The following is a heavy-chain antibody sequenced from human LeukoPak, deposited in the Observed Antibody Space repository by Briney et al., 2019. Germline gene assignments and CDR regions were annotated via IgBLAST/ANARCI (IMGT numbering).Heavy chain of an antibody. CDR2: IIPIFGTA. CDR3: ARCPVVPAANYYYYYYMDV. CDR1: GGTFSSYA. J-gene: IGHJ6*03. D-gene: IGHD2-2*01. Sequence: SVKVSCKASGGTFSSYAISWVRQAPGQGLEWMGGIIPIFGTANYTQKFQGRVTITADESTSTAYMELSSLRSEDTAVYYCARCPVVPAANYYYYYYMDVWGKGTTVTVSS. V-gene: IGHV1-69*01.